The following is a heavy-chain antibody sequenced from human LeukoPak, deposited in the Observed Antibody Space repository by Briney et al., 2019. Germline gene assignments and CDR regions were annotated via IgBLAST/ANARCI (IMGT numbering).Heavy chain of an antibody. CDR3: ARDRAGTVDY. J-gene: IGHJ4*02. Sequence: SETLSLTCTVSGGSISSGDYYWSWIRQPPGKGLEWIGYIYYSGSTYYNPSLKSRVTILVDTSKNQFSLKLSSVTAADTAVYYCARDRAGTVDYWGQGTLVTVSS. D-gene: IGHD6-19*01. V-gene: IGHV4-30-4*08. CDR1: GGSISSGDYY. CDR2: IYYSGST.